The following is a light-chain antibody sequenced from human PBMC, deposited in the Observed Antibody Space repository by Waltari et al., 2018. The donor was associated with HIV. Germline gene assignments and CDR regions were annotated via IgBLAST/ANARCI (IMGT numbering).Light chain of an antibody. CDR1: SSDVGSYNL. Sequence: QSALTQPASVSGSPGQSITIPCTGTSSDVGSYNLVSWYQQHPCKAPQPMMYEVSKRPSGVFERVAGSKAGSTGALTISRLQAEDEADYYCCSYAGSSTCVVGGGTKLTVL. V-gene: IGLV2-23*02. CDR3: CSYAGSSTCV. CDR2: EVS. J-gene: IGLJ3*02.